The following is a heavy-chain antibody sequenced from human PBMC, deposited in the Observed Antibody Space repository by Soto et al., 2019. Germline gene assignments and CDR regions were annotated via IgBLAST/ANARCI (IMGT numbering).Heavy chain of an antibody. CDR2: IYWDDDK. V-gene: IGHV2-5*02. D-gene: IGHD5-12*01. J-gene: IGHJ6*02. CDR1: GFSLSTSGVG. CDR3: AHSRRLSGYEYYYYYYAMDV. Sequence: QITLKESVPPLVKPTQTLTLTCTFSGFSLSTSGVGVGWIRQPPGKALEWLALIYWDDDKRYSTSLKSRRTITKDNSKNQVGLKMSNMDPVDTATYYCAHSRRLSGYEYYYYYYAMDVWGQGTTVTVSS.